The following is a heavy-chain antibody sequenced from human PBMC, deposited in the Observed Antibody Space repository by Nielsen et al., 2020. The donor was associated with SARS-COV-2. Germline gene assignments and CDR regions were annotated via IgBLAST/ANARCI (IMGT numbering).Heavy chain of an antibody. V-gene: IGHV3-30-3*01. CDR1: GFTFSDHA. Sequence: GESLKISCAASGFTFSDHAFHWVRQAPGKGLEWVALISYDGSNIHYADSVKGRFTISRDSSKNSLYLQMNSLGIEDTGVYYCARGNYGGNSDYFDYWGQGTLVTVPS. CDR2: ISYDGSNI. CDR3: ARGNYGGNSDYFDY. D-gene: IGHD4-23*01. J-gene: IGHJ4*02.